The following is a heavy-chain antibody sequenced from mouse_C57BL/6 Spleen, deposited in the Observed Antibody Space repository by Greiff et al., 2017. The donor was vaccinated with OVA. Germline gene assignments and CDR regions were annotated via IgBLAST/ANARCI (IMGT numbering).Heavy chain of an antibody. V-gene: IGHV1-18*01. Sequence: VQLQQSGPELVKPGASVKIPCKASGYTFTDYNMDWVKQSHGKSLEWIGDINPSNGGTIYNQKFKGKATLTVDKSSSTAYMELRSRTSEDTAVYYCARSGGSSRDYWGQGTTLTGSA. CDR2: INPSNGGT. CDR3: ARSGGSSRDY. D-gene: IGHD1-1*01. CDR1: GYTFTDYN. J-gene: IGHJ2*01.